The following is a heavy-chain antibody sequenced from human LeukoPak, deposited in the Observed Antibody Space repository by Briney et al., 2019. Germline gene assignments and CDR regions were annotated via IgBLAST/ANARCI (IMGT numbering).Heavy chain of an antibody. CDR1: SGSICGSSYY. CDR2: IEYLART. Sequence: SETLSLTCTVSSGSICGSSYYWGSTRHPPGKGMEWISRIEYLARTFNNPSIKDRPTISLHTTKYQFSLKVTSVTAADTAVYDGARWARYYDSSGYYLNWFDPWGQGTLVTVSS. CDR3: ARWARYYDSSGYYLNWFDP. J-gene: IGHJ5*02. V-gene: IGHV4-39*07. D-gene: IGHD3-22*01.